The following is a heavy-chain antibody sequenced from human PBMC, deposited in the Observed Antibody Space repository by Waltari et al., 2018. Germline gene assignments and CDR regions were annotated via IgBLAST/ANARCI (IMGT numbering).Heavy chain of an antibody. CDR3: ARGQDYDSSGQCYFDY. CDR1: GGSFSGYY. J-gene: IGHJ4*02. Sequence: QVQLQQWGAGLLKPSETLSLTCAVYGGSFSGYYWSWIRQPPGKGLEWIGEINHSGRTNSNPSLKSQVTISGDTSKNQSSLKRRSVTAADTSEYYCARGQDYDSSGQCYFDYWGQETLVTVSS. D-gene: IGHD3-22*01. CDR2: INHSGRT. V-gene: IGHV4-34*01.